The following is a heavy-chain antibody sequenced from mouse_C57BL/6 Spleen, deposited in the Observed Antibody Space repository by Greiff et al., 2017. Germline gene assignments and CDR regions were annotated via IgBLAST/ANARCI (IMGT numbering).Heavy chain of an antibody. Sequence: VQLQQSGPELVKPGASVKISCKASGYAFSSSWMNWVKQRPGKGLEWIGRIYPGDGDTNYNGKFKGKATLTADKSSSTAYMQLSSLTSEDSAVYFCASLTGTLEGFGYWGQGTTLTVSS. CDR1: GYAFSSSW. CDR2: IYPGDGDT. CDR3: ASLTGTLEGFGY. D-gene: IGHD4-1*01. J-gene: IGHJ2*01. V-gene: IGHV1-82*01.